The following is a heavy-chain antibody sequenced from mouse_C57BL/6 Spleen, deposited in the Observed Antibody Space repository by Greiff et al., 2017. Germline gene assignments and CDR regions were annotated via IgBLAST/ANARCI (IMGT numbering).Heavy chain of an antibody. Sequence: QVQLQQPGAELVRPGSSVKLSCKASGYTFTSYWMHWVKQRPIQGLEWIGNIDPSDSETHYNQKFKDKATLTVDKSSSTAYMQLSSLTSEDSAVYYCALDSSGYAYAMDYWGQGTSVAVSS. J-gene: IGHJ4*01. CDR3: ALDSSGYAYAMDY. V-gene: IGHV1-52*01. CDR2: IDPSDSET. D-gene: IGHD3-2*02. CDR1: GYTFTSYW.